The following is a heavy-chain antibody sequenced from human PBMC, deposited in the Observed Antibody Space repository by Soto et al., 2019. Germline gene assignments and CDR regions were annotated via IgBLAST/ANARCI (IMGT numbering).Heavy chain of an antibody. V-gene: IGHV1-69*02. J-gene: IGHJ4*02. Sequence: QVQLVQSGAEVKKPGSSVKFSCKASGGTFSSYTFSWVRQAPGQGLEWMGRIIPMLGIANYAQKFQGRVTITADKATSTAYMELSSLRSEDTAVYYYANRGYSYGFVIYWGQGTLVTVSS. CDR2: IIPMLGIA. CDR3: ANRGYSYGFVIY. CDR1: GGTFSSYT. D-gene: IGHD5-18*01.